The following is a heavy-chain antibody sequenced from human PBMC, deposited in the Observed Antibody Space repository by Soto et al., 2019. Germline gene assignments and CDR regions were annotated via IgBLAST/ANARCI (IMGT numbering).Heavy chain of an antibody. D-gene: IGHD6-13*01. CDR3: ASSIGAVGSRFDY. Sequence: GASVKVSRKASGYTFTSYYIHWVRQAPGQGLEWMGIINPSGGSTSYAQKFQGRVTMTRDTSTSTVYMELSRLRSEDTAVYYCASSIGAVGSRFDYWGQGIPVTVSS. V-gene: IGHV1-46*01. CDR1: GYTFTSYY. CDR2: INPSGGST. J-gene: IGHJ4*02.